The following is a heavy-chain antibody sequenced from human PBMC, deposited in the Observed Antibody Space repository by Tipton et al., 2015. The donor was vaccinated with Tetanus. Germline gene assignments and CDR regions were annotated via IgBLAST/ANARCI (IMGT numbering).Heavy chain of an antibody. CDR1: GFTVSSNH. V-gene: IGHV3-53*01. CDR2: IYSGGST. CDR3: ARGSGIAAAGTFDY. D-gene: IGHD6-13*01. J-gene: IGHJ4*02. Sequence: SLRLSCAASGFTVSSNHMSWVRQAPGKGLEWVSVIYSGGSTYYADSVKGRFTISRDNSKNTLYLQMNSLRAEDTAVYYCARGSGIAAAGTFDYWGQGTLVTVSS.